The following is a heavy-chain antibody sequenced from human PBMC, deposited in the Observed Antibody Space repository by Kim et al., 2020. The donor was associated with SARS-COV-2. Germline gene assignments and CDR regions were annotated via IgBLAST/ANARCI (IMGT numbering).Heavy chain of an antibody. J-gene: IGHJ5*02. V-gene: IGHV3-48*02. Sequence: VKGRFTISRDNAKNSLDLQMNSLRDDDTAVYYCARNSYGSGSYYPNWFDPWGQGTLGTVSS. D-gene: IGHD3-10*01. CDR3: ARNSYGSGSYYPNWFDP.